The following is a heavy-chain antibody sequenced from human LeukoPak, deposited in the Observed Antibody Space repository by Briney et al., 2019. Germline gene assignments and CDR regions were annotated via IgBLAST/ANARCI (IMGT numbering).Heavy chain of an antibody. J-gene: IGHJ3*02. V-gene: IGHV3-7*01. Sequence: GGSLRLSCAASGFTFSSYAMSWVRQAPGKGLEWVANIKQDGSEKYYVDSVKGRFTISRDNAKNSLYLQMNSLRAEDTAVYYCASPRHPRAFDIWGQGTMVTVSS. CDR3: ASPRHPRAFDI. CDR2: IKQDGSEK. CDR1: GFTFSSYA.